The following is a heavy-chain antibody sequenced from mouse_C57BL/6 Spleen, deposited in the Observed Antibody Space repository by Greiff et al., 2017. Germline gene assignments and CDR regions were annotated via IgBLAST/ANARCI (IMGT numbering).Heavy chain of an antibody. CDR1: GYTFTSYW. D-gene: IGHD1-1*02. CDR2: IDPSDSYT. J-gene: IGHJ4*01. CDR3: ARLGYYGNYAMDY. Sequence: QVHVKQPGAELVKPGASVKLSCKASGYTFTSYWMQWVKQRPGQGLEWIGEIDPSDSYTNYNQKFKGKATLTVDTSSSTAYMQLSSLTSEDSAVYYCARLGYYGNYAMDYWGQGTSVTVSS. V-gene: IGHV1-50*01.